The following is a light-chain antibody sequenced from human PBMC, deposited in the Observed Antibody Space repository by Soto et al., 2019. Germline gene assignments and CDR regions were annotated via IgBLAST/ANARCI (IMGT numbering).Light chain of an antibody. CDR2: KTS. V-gene: IGKV1-5*03. CDR1: QSISSG. Sequence: DIQMTQSPSTLSASVGDRVTITCRASQSISSGLAWYQQKPGKAPKLLIYKTSSLESGVPSSFSVSGSGTEFTLTISSLQPDDFPTYYCQQYNRYSFTFRPGTKVDIK. J-gene: IGKJ3*01. CDR3: QQYNRYSFT.